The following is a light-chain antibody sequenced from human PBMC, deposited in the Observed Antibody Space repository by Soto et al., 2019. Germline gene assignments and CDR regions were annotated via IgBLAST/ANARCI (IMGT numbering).Light chain of an antibody. J-gene: IGKJ5*01. CDR3: IQTLQLPC. Sequence: DIAMTQTPLSLSVTPGQPASISCKSSQSLRHSVGETYLAWYLQKPGQSPQLLIYEVSKRFSGVPDRFSGSGSGTDFTLEISRVEAEDVGVYYCIQTLQLPCLGQGTRLDIK. V-gene: IGKV2D-29*02. CDR2: EVS. CDR1: QSLRHSVGETY.